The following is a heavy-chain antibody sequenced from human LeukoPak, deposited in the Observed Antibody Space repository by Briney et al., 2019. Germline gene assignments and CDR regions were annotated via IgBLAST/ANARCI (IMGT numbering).Heavy chain of an antibody. V-gene: IGHV3-7*01. CDR3: ARQPGYSSSNWFDP. D-gene: IGHD6-6*01. J-gene: IGHJ5*02. CDR1: GFIIISYR. Sequence: PGGSLRLSCAASGFIIISYRMSWVRQAPGKGLEWVANIKQDGSEKYYVDSVKGRFTISRDNAKNSLYLQMSSLRAEDTAVYYCARQPGYSSSNWFDPWGQGTLVTVSS. CDR2: IKQDGSEK.